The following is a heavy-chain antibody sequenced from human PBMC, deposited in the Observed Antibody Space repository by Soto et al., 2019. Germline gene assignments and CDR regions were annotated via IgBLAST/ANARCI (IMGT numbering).Heavy chain of an antibody. CDR3: AKDLGLLRTFDY. V-gene: IGHV3-30*18. CDR2: ISYDGSNK. CDR1: GFSFSSYG. D-gene: IGHD2-21*01. J-gene: IGHJ4*02. Sequence: QVQLVESGGGVVQPGRSLRLSCAASGFSFSSYGMHWVRQAPGKGLEWVAVISYDGSNKYYADSVKGRFTISRDNSKNTLYLQMNSLRVEDTAVYFCAKDLGLLRTFDYWGQGTLVPVSS.